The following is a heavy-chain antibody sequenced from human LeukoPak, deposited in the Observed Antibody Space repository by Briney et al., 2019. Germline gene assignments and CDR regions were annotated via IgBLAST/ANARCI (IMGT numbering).Heavy chain of an antibody. CDR1: GYRFTSYC. Sequence: GESLKISCKGSGYRFTSYCISWVRQMPGKGLEWMGRIDPSDSYTNYSPSFEGPVTISTDKSISTAYLQWRSLKASGTAMYYCARHGGGYPLYYFDYWGQGTLVTVSS. V-gene: IGHV5-10-1*01. CDR2: IDPSDSYT. D-gene: IGHD3-16*01. J-gene: IGHJ4*02. CDR3: ARHGGGYPLYYFDY.